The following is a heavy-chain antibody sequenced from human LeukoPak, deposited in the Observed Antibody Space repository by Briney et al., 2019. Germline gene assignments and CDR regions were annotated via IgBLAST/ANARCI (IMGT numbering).Heavy chain of an antibody. V-gene: IGHV4-31*03. CDR3: ATHGDLFPDY. CDR2: IYYSGST. CDR1: GGSISSGGYY. D-gene: IGHD4-17*01. Sequence: SETPSLTCTVSGGSISSGGYYWSWIRQHPGKGLEWIGYIYYSGSTYYNPSLKSRVTISVDTSKNQFSLKLSSVTAADTAVYYCATHGDLFPDYWGQGTLVTVSS. J-gene: IGHJ4*02.